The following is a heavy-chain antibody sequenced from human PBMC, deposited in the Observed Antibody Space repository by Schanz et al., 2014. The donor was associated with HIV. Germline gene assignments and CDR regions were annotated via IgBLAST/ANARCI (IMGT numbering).Heavy chain of an antibody. V-gene: IGHV3-33*01. Sequence: QVQLVESGGGVVQPGRSLRLSCAASGFTFSNFAMHWVRQAPGKGLEWAAVIWYDGSNKYYADSVKGRFTISRDNSKNTAYLQMNSLRTEDTAVYYCTRRDAYNYGLWGQGTLVTVSS. CDR1: GFTFSNFA. J-gene: IGHJ4*02. D-gene: IGHD3-16*01. CDR3: TRRDAYNYGL. CDR2: IWYDGSNK.